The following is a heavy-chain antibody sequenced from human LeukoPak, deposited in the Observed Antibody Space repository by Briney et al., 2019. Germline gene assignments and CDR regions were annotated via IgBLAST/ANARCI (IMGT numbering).Heavy chain of an antibody. Sequence: TGGPLRLSCAASGFTFISYWMSWVRQAPGKGLEWVANIKQDGSEKYYVDSVKGRFTISRDNAKNSLYLQMNSLRAEDTAVYYCARDKGTYYYYYGMDVWGQGTTVTVSS. CDR1: GFTFISYW. J-gene: IGHJ6*02. CDR2: IKQDGSEK. V-gene: IGHV3-7*01. D-gene: IGHD3-10*01. CDR3: ARDKGTYYYYYGMDV.